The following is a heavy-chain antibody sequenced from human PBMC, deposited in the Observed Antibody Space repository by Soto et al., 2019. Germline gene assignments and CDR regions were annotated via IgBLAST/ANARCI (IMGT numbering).Heavy chain of an antibody. CDR3: AKDRYQLLSTVGYYFDY. CDR2: ISDDGTKK. CDR1: GLTFSSYG. J-gene: IGHJ4*02. D-gene: IGHD2-2*01. Sequence: GGSLRLSCAASGLTFSSYGLHWVRQAPGKGLEWVAVISDDGTKKNYGDSVKGRFTISRDNSKNTLYLQMNSLRVEDTAVYYCAKDRYQLLSTVGYYFDYWGQGTLVTVSS. V-gene: IGHV3-30*18.